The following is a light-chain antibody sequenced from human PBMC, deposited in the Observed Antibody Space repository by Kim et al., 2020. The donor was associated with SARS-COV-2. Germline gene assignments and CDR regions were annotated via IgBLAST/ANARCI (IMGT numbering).Light chain of an antibody. Sequence: SATTNCKSSQSVLYSSNNKNYLAWYQQKPGQPPKLLIYWASTRESGVPDRFSGSRSGTDFTLTISSLQAEDVAVYYCQQYYTTPYTFGQGTKLEI. J-gene: IGKJ2*01. CDR3: QQYYTTPYT. CDR2: WAS. V-gene: IGKV4-1*01. CDR1: QSVLYSSNNKNY.